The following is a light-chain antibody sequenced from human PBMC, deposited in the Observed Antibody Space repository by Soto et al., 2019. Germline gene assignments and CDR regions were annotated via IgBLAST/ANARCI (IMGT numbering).Light chain of an antibody. V-gene: IGKV3-11*01. Sequence: EFVLTQSTATLSLSPGERATISCRASQSVSSYLAWYQQKPGQAPRLLIYDASNRATGIPARFSGTGSGTDFTLTINNLEPEDFAVYYCQVRTNWSIAFGRGTRLEIK. CDR2: DAS. CDR1: QSVSSY. CDR3: QVRTNWSIA. J-gene: IGKJ5*01.